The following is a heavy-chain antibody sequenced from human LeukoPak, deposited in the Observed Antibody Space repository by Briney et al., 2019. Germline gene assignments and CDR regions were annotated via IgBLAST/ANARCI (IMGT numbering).Heavy chain of an antibody. V-gene: IGHV3-48*01. CDR3: ARDVEQWLVRVYYFDY. Sequence: PGGSLRLSCATSGFTLSSYSMNWVRQAPGKGLKWVSYISSGSSTIYYADSVKGRFTISRDNAKNSLYLQMNSLRAEDTAVYYCARDVEQWLVRVYYFDYWGQGTLVTVSS. J-gene: IGHJ4*02. CDR2: ISSGSSTI. CDR1: GFTLSSYS. D-gene: IGHD6-19*01.